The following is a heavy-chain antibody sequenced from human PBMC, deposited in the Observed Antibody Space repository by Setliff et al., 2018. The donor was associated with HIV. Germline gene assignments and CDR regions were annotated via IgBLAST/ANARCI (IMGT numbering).Heavy chain of an antibody. CDR3: ARIVATITCYDY. Sequence: SETLSLTCTVSGGSITSNNYYWGWLRQPPGKGLEWIGSMYYSGSTYYNLSLQSRVTISVDTSKNQFSLKLSSVTAADSAVYYCARIVATITCYDYWGQGTLVTVSS. CDR2: MYYSGST. CDR1: GGSITSNNYY. V-gene: IGHV4-39*07. D-gene: IGHD5-12*01. J-gene: IGHJ4*02.